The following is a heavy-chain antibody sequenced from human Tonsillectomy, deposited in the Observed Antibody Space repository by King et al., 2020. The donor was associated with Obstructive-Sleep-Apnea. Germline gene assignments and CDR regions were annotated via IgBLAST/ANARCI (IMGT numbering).Heavy chain of an antibody. CDR1: GFTFRSYG. CDR2: ISYDGSNK. D-gene: IGHD1-26*01. CDR3: AKVRGTSGLGLEALGRGRYPMDV. V-gene: IGHV3-30*18. Sequence: VQLVESGGGVVQPGRSLRLSCAASGFTFRSYGIHWVRQAPGKGLEWVAFISYDGSNKYYADSVKGRITISRDNSKNTLYLKMNSLRAEDTAVYYCAKVRGTSGLGLEALGRGRYPMDVWGQGTTVTVSS. J-gene: IGHJ6*02.